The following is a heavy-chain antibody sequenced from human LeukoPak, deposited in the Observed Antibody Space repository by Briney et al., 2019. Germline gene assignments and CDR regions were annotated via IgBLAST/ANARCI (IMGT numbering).Heavy chain of an antibody. J-gene: IGHJ4*02. Sequence: ASVKVYCKVSGYTLTELSIHWVRRAPGKGLEWMGGFDPEDGETIYAQKFQGRVTMTEDTSTDTAYMELSTLRSEDTAVYYCATLSTSYFDSSGYYSTFLDSWGQGTLVTVSS. CDR3: ATLSTSYFDSSGYYSTFLDS. CDR2: FDPEDGET. D-gene: IGHD3-22*01. V-gene: IGHV1-24*01. CDR1: GYTLTELS.